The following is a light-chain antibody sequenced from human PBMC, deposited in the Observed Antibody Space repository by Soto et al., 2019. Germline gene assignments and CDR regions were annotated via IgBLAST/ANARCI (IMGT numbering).Light chain of an antibody. Sequence: EIQLTQSPTFLSASVGDRFTITCRASQGISSSLAWYQQKPGKAPKILIYAASTLQSGVPSRFSGSGSGTEFTLTISSLQPEDFGTYYCQQLNNYPLTFGGGTKVEIK. J-gene: IGKJ4*01. CDR3: QQLNNYPLT. CDR1: QGISSS. V-gene: IGKV1-9*01. CDR2: AAS.